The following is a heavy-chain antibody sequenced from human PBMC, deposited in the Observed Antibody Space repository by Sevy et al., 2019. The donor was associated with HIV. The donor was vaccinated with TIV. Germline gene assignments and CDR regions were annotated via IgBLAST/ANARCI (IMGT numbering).Heavy chain of an antibody. Sequence: GGSLRLSCAASGFTLSSYGMHWVRQAPAKGLEWVAVIWYDGSNKYYADSVKGRVTISRDNSKNTLFLQMNSLRDEDTAVYYCARGLAALPGYYYGMDVWGQGTTVTVSS. CDR2: IWYDGSNK. V-gene: IGHV3-33*01. CDR3: ARGLAALPGYYYGMDV. CDR1: GFTLSSYG. D-gene: IGHD6-6*01. J-gene: IGHJ6*02.